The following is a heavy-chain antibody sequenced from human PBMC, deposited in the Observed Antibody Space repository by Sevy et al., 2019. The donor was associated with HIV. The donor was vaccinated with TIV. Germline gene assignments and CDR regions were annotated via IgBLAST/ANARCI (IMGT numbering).Heavy chain of an antibody. V-gene: IGHV3-7*03. D-gene: IGHD1-26*01. CDR3: ARDCNSASCLWGLDV. Sequence: GSLRLSCAASGFTFSNYWMTWVRQAPGKGLEWVANIKRDGSERYYLASVKGRFTISRDNAKKSLYLQMNSLTAEDTAVYYCARDCNSASCLWGLDVWSQGTTVTVSS. CDR1: GFTFSNYW. J-gene: IGHJ6*02. CDR2: IKRDGSER.